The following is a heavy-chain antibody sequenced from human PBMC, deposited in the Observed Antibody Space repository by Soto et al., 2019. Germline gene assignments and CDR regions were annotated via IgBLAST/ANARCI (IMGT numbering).Heavy chain of an antibody. CDR3: ARDGFDNWNDLA. V-gene: IGHV3-7*01. CDR2: IKQEGSEK. J-gene: IGHJ5*02. D-gene: IGHD1-1*01. CDR1: GFTFSSYC. Sequence: EVQLVESGGGLVQPGGSLRLSCAASGFTFSSYCMSWVRQAPGKGLECVANIKQEGSEKYYVDSVKGRFTISRDNAKNSLYLEMNSLRAEDTAVYYCARDGFDNWNDLAWGQGTLVTVSS.